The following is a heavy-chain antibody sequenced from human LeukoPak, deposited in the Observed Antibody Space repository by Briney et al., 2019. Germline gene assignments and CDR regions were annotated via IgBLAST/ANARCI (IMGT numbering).Heavy chain of an antibody. J-gene: IGHJ4*02. CDR3: ARDWNYYDSSGYSDY. Sequence: ASVKVSCKASGYTFSSYGISWVRQAPGQGLEWMGWISAYNGNTNYAQKLQGRVTMTTDTSTSTAYMELRSLRSDDTAVYYCARDWNYYDSSGYSDYWGQGTLVTVSS. D-gene: IGHD3-22*01. CDR2: ISAYNGNT. CDR1: GYTFSSYG. V-gene: IGHV1-18*01.